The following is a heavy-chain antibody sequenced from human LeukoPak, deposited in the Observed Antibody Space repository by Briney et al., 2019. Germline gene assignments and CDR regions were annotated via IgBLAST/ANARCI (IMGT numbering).Heavy chain of an antibody. CDR2: INTDGSST. J-gene: IGHJ5*02. Sequence: GGSLRLSCAASGFTFSSYWMHWIRQAPGKGLVWVSRINTDGSSTSYADSVKGRFTISRDNAKNTLYLQMNSLRAEDTAVYYCASDSPNYIAAFPPTWGQGTLVTVSS. CDR3: ASDSPNYIAAFPPT. V-gene: IGHV3-74*01. D-gene: IGHD6-6*01. CDR1: GFTFSSYW.